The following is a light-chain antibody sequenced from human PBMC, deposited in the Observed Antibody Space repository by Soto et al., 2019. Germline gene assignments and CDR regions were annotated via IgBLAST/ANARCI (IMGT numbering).Light chain of an antibody. CDR2: GAS. CDR3: QQYFTSPIT. J-gene: IGKJ5*01. CDR1: QSVNST. V-gene: IGKV3-11*01. Sequence: EIFLTQSPGTLALSPWERATLSWRASQSVNSTLAWYQHKPGQAPRLLISGASNRASGIPARFSAWGSGTDFTLTISRVDPADFAFYYCQQYFTSPITFGQGTRLEI.